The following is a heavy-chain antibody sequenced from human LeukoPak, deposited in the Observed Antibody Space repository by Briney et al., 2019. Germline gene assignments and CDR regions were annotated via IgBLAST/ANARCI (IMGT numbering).Heavy chain of an antibody. J-gene: IGHJ4*02. V-gene: IGHV3-21*01. CDR3: ARDGRYCSGGSCYDESYFDY. D-gene: IGHD2-15*01. CDR2: ISSSSSYI. CDR1: GFTFSSYS. Sequence: GRSLRLSCAASGFTFSSYSMNWVSQAPGKGLGWVSSISSSSSYIYYADSVEGRFTISRDNAKDSLYLQMNSLRAEDTAVYYCARDGRYCSGGSCYDESYFDYWGQGTLVTVSS.